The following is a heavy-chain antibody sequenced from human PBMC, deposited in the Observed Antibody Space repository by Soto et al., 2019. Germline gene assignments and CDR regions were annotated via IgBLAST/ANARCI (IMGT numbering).Heavy chain of an antibody. J-gene: IGHJ2*01. Sequence: EVQLVESGGGLVQPGRSLRLSCAASGFTFDDYAMHWVRQAPGKGLEWVSGISWNSGSIGYADSVRGRFTISRDNAKNSLYLQMNSLRAEDTALYYCAKTYSSSWYWYFDLWGRGTLVTVSS. CDR1: GFTFDDYA. CDR3: AKTYSSSWYWYFDL. D-gene: IGHD6-13*01. V-gene: IGHV3-9*01. CDR2: ISWNSGSI.